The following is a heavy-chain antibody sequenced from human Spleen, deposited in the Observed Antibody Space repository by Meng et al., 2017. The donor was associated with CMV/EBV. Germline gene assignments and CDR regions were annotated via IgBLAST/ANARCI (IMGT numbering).Heavy chain of an antibody. V-gene: IGHV3-21*01. Sequence: LSCAASGFTFSSFPIYWVRQAPGKGLEWVSSISSSSNYIYYADSVKGRFTISRDNSRTTLFLQMNSLRPEDTAVYYCARDRHLTIDYWGQGTLVTVSS. CDR3: ARDRHLTIDY. CDR2: ISSSSNYI. CDR1: GFTFSSFP. J-gene: IGHJ4*02.